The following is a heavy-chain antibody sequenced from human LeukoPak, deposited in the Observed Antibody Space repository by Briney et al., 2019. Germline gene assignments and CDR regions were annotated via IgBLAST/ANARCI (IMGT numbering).Heavy chain of an antibody. CDR3: ARGQVGATKDFDY. J-gene: IGHJ4*02. CDR2: INHSGST. D-gene: IGHD1-26*01. CDR1: GGSFSGYY. V-gene: IGHV4-34*01. Sequence: SETLSLTCAVYGGSFSGYYWSWIRQPPGKGLEWIGEINHSGSTNYNPSLESRVTKSVDTSKNQFSLKLSSVTAADTAVYYCARGQVGATKDFDYWGQGTLVTVSS.